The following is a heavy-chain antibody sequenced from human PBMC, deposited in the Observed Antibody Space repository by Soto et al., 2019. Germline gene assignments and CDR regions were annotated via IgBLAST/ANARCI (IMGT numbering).Heavy chain of an antibody. V-gene: IGHV1-69*01. Sequence: QVQLVQSGAEVKKPGSSVKVSCKASGGTFRSYAISWVRQAPGQGLEWMGGIIPIPGTANYAQKFQGRVTIAADESTSTAYMELSSLRSEDTAVYYCARSQGSSTSLAIYYYYYYGMDVWGQGTTVTVSS. CDR2: IIPIPGTA. D-gene: IGHD2-2*01. CDR1: GGTFRSYA. J-gene: IGHJ6*02. CDR3: ARSQGSSTSLAIYYYYYYGMDV.